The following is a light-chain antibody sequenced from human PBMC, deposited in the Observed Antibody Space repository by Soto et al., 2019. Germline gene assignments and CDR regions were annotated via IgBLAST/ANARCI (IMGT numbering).Light chain of an antibody. CDR1: QAISNY. Sequence: DIQVTQSPSSLSASVGDRVTITCRASQAISNYLAWYQQKPGAVPNLLIYAASTLQSGVPSRFSGSGSGTDFTLTINSPQPEDVATYYCQKYNSAPWTFGQGTKVEIK. J-gene: IGKJ1*01. CDR2: AAS. CDR3: QKYNSAPWT. V-gene: IGKV1-27*01.